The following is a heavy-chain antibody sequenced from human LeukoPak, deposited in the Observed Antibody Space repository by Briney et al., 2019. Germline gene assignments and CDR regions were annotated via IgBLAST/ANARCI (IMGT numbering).Heavy chain of an antibody. Sequence: GGSLRLSCAVSGFTFSTFGMHWVRQAPGKGLEWVAVISHDGSDKYYADSVKGRITISRDNSKNTLYLQMNSLRPEDTAVYYCAKDLVGVPIVVISPIHFDSWGQGTLVTVSS. CDR1: GFTFSTFG. V-gene: IGHV3-30*18. CDR2: ISHDGSDK. CDR3: AKDLVGVPIVVISPIHFDS. D-gene: IGHD3-22*01. J-gene: IGHJ4*02.